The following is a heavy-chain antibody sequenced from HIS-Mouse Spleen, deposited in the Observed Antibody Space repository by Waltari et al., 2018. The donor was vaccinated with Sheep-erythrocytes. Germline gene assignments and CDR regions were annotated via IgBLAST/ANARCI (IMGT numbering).Heavy chain of an antibody. CDR1: GGSISSGGYY. Sequence: QVQLQESGPGLVKPSQTLSLTCTVSGGSISSGGYYWSWIRQHPGKGLEWIGYIYYSGSTYYNPSLKSRVTISVETSKNQFSLKLSSVTAADTAVYYCARALIITMVRGVTSNWFDPWGQGTLVTVSS. V-gene: IGHV4-31*03. CDR3: ARALIITMVRGVTSNWFDP. D-gene: IGHD3-10*01. J-gene: IGHJ5*02. CDR2: IYYSGST.